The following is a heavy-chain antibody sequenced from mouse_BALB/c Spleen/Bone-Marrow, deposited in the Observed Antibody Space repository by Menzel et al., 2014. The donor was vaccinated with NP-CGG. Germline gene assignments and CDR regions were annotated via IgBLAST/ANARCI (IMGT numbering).Heavy chain of an antibody. Sequence: QVQLQQSGAELVRPGASVKLSCKASGYTFTSYRMNWVKQRPEQGLEWIGRIDPYDSETHYNQKIKDKAILTVDKSSSTAYMQLSSLTSEDSAVYYCAREGYYGNYDYAMDYWGQGTSVTVSS. V-gene: IGHV1-52*01. CDR3: AREGYYGNYDYAMDY. D-gene: IGHD2-1*01. CDR2: IDPYDSET. CDR1: GYTFTSYR. J-gene: IGHJ4*01.